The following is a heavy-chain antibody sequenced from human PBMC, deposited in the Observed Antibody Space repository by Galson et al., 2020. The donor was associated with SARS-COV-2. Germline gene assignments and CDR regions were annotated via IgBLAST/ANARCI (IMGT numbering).Heavy chain of an antibody. CDR2: LNYSGST. D-gene: IGHD3-10*01. CDR1: AGSIRSNY. V-gene: IGHV4-59*01. CDR3: ARTNILQWFGELFDAFDI. J-gene: IGHJ3*02. Sequence: SATLSLTCTVSAGSIRSNYWSWIRQPPGKGLEWIGYLNYSGSTKYNPSLKSRVTISVDTSKNQFSLNLNSVTAADTAVYYCARTNILQWFGELFDAFDIWGQGRMVTVSS.